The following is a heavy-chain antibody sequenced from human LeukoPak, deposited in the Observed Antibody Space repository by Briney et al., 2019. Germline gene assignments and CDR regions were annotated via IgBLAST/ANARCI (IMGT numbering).Heavy chain of an antibody. CDR3: ARANMTPYMDV. D-gene: IGHD2/OR15-2a*01. Sequence: GGSLRLSCAESGFTFSSYCFHWVRQPPGKGLEWVAIIWHDGSKKFYADSVKGRFAISRDSSKSTVFLQMNTLRAEDTALYYCARANMTPYMDVGCQGTTVTVSS. J-gene: IGHJ6*03. V-gene: IGHV3-33*01. CDR2: IWHDGSKK. CDR1: GFTFSSYC.